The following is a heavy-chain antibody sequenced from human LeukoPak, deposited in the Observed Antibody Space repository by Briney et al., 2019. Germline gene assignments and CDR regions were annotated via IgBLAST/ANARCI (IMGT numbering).Heavy chain of an antibody. J-gene: IGHJ5*02. D-gene: IGHD3-16*01. CDR2: ISRSSSLI. CDR1: GFTFDNFA. Sequence: PGGSLRLSCASSGFTFDNFAMNWVRQTPGKGLGWVSYISRSSSLIIYADSVKGRFTVSRDNGKNSLYLDMNSLTVEDTGLYYCARDGINWADRWGQGTLVTVSS. CDR3: ARDGINWADR. V-gene: IGHV3-21*05.